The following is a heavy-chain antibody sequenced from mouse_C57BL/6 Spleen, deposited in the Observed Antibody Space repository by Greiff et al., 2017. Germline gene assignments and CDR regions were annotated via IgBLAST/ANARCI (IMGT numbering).Heavy chain of an antibody. D-gene: IGHD4-1*02. CDR3: TTNGTAMDY. J-gene: IGHJ4*01. CDR1: GYTFTDYE. CDR2: IDPETGGT. V-gene: IGHV1-15*01. Sequence: QVQLQQSGAELVRPGASVTLSCKASGYTFTDYEMHWVQQTPVHGLEWIGAIDPETGGTVYNQKFKGKVILSADKSSGTAYMELRSLTSGDSAVYYCTTNGTAMDYWGQGASVTVAS.